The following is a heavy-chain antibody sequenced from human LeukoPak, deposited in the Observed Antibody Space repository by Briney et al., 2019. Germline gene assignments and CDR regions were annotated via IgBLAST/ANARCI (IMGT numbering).Heavy chain of an antibody. CDR3: ARDPEWGIAARLENWFDP. Sequence: ASVKVSCKASGYTFTGYYMHWVRQAPGQGLEWMGWINPNSGGTNYAQKFQGRVTMTRDTSISTAYMELSRLRSDDTAVYYCARDPEWGIAARLENWFDPWGQGTLVTVSS. J-gene: IGHJ5*02. V-gene: IGHV1-2*02. CDR2: INPNSGGT. D-gene: IGHD6-6*01. CDR1: GYTFTGYY.